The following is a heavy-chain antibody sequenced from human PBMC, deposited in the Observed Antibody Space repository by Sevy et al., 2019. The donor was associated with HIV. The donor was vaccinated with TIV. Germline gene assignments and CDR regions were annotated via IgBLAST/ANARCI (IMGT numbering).Heavy chain of an antibody. CDR3: TSDYGDYDVY. Sequence: GGSLRLSCAASGFTVSSNYMSWVRQAPGKGLEWVSVIYSGGSTYYADSVKDRFTISRDNSKNTLYLQMNSLRAEDTAVYYCTSDYGDYDVYWGQGTLVTVSS. D-gene: IGHD4-17*01. J-gene: IGHJ4*02. CDR1: GFTVSSNY. CDR2: IYSGGST. V-gene: IGHV3-53*01.